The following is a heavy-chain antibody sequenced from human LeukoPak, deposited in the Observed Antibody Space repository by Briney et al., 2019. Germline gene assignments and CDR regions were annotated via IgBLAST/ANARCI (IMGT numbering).Heavy chain of an antibody. D-gene: IGHD1-26*01. V-gene: IGHV3-15*01. CDR1: GFTFGDFA. CDR2: IKSRIDGETA. Sequence: GGSLRLSCKTSGFTFGDFAVGWVRQVPGKGLEWVGRIKSRIDGETAEYSAPLNGRFTISRDDSKNMLYLELNRLNNEDTAVYYCTTDLRWEVPPLGYWGQGTLVTVSS. CDR3: TTDLRWEVPPLGY. J-gene: IGHJ4*02.